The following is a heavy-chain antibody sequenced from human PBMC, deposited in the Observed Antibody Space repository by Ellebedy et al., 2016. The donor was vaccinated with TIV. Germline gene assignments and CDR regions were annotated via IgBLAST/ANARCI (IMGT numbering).Heavy chain of an antibody. D-gene: IGHD6-13*01. CDR2: ISYDGSNK. CDR3: ARNLAAAAGTFDY. J-gene: IGHJ4*02. Sequence: GESLKISCAASGFTFSSYGMHWVRQAPGKGLEWVAVISYDGSNKYYADSVKGRFTISRDNSKNTLYLQMNSLRAEDTAVYYCARNLAAAAGTFDYWGQGTLVTVSS. V-gene: IGHV3-30*03. CDR1: GFTFSSYG.